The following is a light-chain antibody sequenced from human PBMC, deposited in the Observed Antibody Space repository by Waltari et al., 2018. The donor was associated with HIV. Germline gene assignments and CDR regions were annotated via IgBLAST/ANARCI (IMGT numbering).Light chain of an antibody. CDR2: DVT. J-gene: IGLJ2*01. CDR1: RHDVGGYNY. Sequence: QSALTQPASVSGSPGPSITISCTGTRHDVGGYNYVSCYQQHPGKAPKLMIYDVTTRPSGVSDRFSGSKSGNTASLTISGLQAEDEADYYCSSYTKTLYVIFGGGTKLTVL. V-gene: IGLV2-14*03. CDR3: SSYTKTLYVI.